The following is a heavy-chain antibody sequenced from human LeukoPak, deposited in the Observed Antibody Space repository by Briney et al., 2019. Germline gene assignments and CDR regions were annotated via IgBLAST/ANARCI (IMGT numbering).Heavy chain of an antibody. CDR2: IIPIFGTA. Sequence: SVKVSCKASGGTFSSYAISWVRQAPGQGLEWMGGIIPIFGTANYAQKFQGRVTITADESTSTAYMELTSLRSEDTAVYYCARSVTYYYDSSGYQIGVYYYYYMDVWGKGTTVTVSS. CDR3: ARSVTYYYDSSGYQIGVYYYYYMDV. V-gene: IGHV1-69*01. D-gene: IGHD3-22*01. J-gene: IGHJ6*03. CDR1: GGTFSSYA.